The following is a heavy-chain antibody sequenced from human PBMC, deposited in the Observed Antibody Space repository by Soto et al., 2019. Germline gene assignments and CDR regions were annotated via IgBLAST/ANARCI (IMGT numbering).Heavy chain of an antibody. Sequence: GQSLKISCKGSGYNFTNYWIGWVRQMPGKGLESMGIIYPGDSDTRYSPSFQGQVTISADKSISTAYLQWSSLKASDTAMYYCAGGGVRGVVTRTRDYYGMDVWGQGTTVTVSS. CDR3: AGGGVRGVVTRTRDYYGMDV. D-gene: IGHD3-10*01. J-gene: IGHJ6*02. CDR1: GYNFTNYW. CDR2: IYPGDSDT. V-gene: IGHV5-51*01.